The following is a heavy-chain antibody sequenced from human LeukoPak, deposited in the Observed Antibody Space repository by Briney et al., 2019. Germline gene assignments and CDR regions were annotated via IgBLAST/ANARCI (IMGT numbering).Heavy chain of an antibody. J-gene: IGHJ6*03. D-gene: IGHD3-10*01. CDR3: ARRSMVQHMDV. V-gene: IGHV7-4-1*02. Sequence: RASVKVSCKASGYTFTNHSINWVRQAPGQGLEYMGWINTNTGNPTYAQAFTGRIVFSLDTSVSTAYLQIRSLKAADTAVYFCARRSMVQHMDVWGKGTTVIVSS. CDR1: GYTFTNHS. CDR2: INTNTGNP.